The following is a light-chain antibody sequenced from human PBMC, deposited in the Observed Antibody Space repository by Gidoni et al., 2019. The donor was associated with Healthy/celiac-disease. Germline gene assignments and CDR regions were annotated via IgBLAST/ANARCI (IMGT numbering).Light chain of an antibody. CDR2: WAS. J-gene: IGKJ1*01. CDR3: LQYYSTRWT. CDR1: QSVLYSSNNKNY. Sequence: TIRAPDSLAVSLGERATINCKSSQSVLYSSNNKNYLAWYQQKPGQPPKLLIYWASTRESGVPDRFSGSGSGTDFTLTISSLQAEDVAVYYCLQYYSTRWTFGQGTKVEIK. V-gene: IGKV4-1*01.